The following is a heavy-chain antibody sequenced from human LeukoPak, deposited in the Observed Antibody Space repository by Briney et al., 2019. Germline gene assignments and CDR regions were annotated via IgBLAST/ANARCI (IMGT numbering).Heavy chain of an antibody. CDR2: IKQDGSEK. D-gene: IGHD5-18*01. J-gene: IGHJ6*02. V-gene: IGHV3-7*04. Sequence: GGSLRLSCAASGFTFSSYWMSWARQALGKGLEWVANIKQDGSEKYYVDSVKGRFTISRDNAKNSLYLQMNSLRAEDTAVYYCAREYSYGYFPSPMDVWGQGTTVTVSS. CDR3: AREYSYGYFPSPMDV. CDR1: GFTFSSYW.